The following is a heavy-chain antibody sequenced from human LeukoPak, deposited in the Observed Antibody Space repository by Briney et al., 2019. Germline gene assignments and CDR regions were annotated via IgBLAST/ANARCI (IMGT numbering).Heavy chain of an antibody. D-gene: IGHD3-3*01. V-gene: IGHV1-2*02. CDR1: GYTFTGYY. Sequence: ASVKVSFKASGYTFTGYYMHWVRQAPGQGLEWMGWINPNSGGTSYAQKFQGRVTMTRDTSISTAYMELSRLRSDDTAVYYCARLVPAYYDFWSLSDYWGQGTLVTVSS. CDR3: ARLVPAYYDFWSLSDY. J-gene: IGHJ4*02. CDR2: INPNSGGT.